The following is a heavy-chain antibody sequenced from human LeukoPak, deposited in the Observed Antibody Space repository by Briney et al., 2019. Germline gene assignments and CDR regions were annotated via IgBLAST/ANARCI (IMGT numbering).Heavy chain of an antibody. CDR1: GFTFSSYA. V-gene: IGHV3-30*04. D-gene: IGHD4-23*01. Sequence: PGGSLRLSCAASGFTFSSYAMHWVRQAPGKGLEWVAVISYDGSNKYYADSVKGRFTISRDNSKNTLYLQMNSLRAEDTAVYYCASEDYGGNIDYWGQGTLVTVSS. J-gene: IGHJ4*02. CDR2: ISYDGSNK. CDR3: ASEDYGGNIDY.